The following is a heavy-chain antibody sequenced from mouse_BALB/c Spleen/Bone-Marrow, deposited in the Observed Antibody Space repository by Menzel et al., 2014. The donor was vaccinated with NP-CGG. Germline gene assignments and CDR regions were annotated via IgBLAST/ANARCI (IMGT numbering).Heavy chain of an antibody. V-gene: IGHV3-1*02. CDR1: GYSITRGYN. D-gene: IGHD1-1*01. Sequence: DVMLVESGPDLVNPSQSLSLTCTVTGYSITRGYNWHWIRQFPGNKLEWMGYMHYSGGSNYNPSLKSQISITRDTSKNQFFLQLNSVTAEDTATYFCTKEGYGSNFEYRGQGTTLTVSS. CDR3: TKEGYGSNFEY. CDR2: MHYSGGS. J-gene: IGHJ2*01.